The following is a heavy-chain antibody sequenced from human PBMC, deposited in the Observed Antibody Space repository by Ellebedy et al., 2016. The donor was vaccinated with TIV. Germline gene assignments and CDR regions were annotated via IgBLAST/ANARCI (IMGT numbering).Heavy chain of an antibody. CDR3: ARGPWQPNWFDP. V-gene: IGHV1-69*13. D-gene: IGHD6-13*01. Sequence: AASVKVSCKVSGGTFSSYAMNWVRQAPGQGLEWMGGIIPKFGTASYAQKFQGRVTITADESTSTAYMELSSLRFEDTAVYYCARGPWQPNWFDPWGQGTLVTVSS. CDR2: IIPKFGTA. CDR1: GGTFSSYA. J-gene: IGHJ5*02.